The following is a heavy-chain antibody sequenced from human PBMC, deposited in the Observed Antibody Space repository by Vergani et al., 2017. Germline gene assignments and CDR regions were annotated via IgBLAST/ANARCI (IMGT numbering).Heavy chain of an antibody. D-gene: IGHD1-7*01. CDR3: VYRKTELGTTGCFDPFYYSYYIDV. CDR2: IDLNDDQ. J-gene: IGHJ6*03. CDR1: GFSLNTRGVS. Sequence: QITLKESGPTLVKPTQTLTLTCTFSGFSLNTRGVSVAWTRQPPGKALDWLALIDLNDDQHYSPSLNNRVTITKDTSKNQVVLTMTNMDYVDTGTYYCVYRKTELGTTGCFDPFYYSYYIDVWGKGTTVTVSS. V-gene: IGHV2-5*04.